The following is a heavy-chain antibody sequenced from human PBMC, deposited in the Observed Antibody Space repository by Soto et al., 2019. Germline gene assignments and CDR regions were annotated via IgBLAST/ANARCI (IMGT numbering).Heavy chain of an antibody. CDR2: IDPVDSYT. J-gene: IGHJ5*02. V-gene: IGHV5-10-1*01. CDR1: GYSFTNYW. Sequence: PGESLKISCKGSGYSFTNYWISWVRRMPGKGLEWTGNIDPVDSYTNYSPSFQGHVTFSVDTSISTAYLQWSSLKASDTAMYYCARIESIARNWFDPWGQGTLVTVSS. CDR3: ARIESIARNWFDP. D-gene: IGHD6-13*01.